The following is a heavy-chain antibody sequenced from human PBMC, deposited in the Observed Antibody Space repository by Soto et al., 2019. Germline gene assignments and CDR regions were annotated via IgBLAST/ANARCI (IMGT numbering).Heavy chain of an antibody. Sequence: VASVKVSCKASGGTFSSYAISWVRQAPGQGLEWMGGIIPIFGTANYAQKFQGRVTITADESTSTAYMELSSLRSEDTAVYYCARGRTPGRGYSSSWWGPSGGAFDIWGQGTMVTVSS. CDR3: ARGRTPGRGYSSSWWGPSGGAFDI. CDR1: GGTFSSYA. CDR2: IIPIFGTA. D-gene: IGHD6-13*01. J-gene: IGHJ3*02. V-gene: IGHV1-69*13.